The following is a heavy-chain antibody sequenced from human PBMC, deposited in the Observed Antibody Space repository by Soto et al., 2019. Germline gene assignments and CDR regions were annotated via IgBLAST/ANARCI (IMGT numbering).Heavy chain of an antibody. CDR3: ARARHVYREGGYFDY. CDR1: GGSISSGGYY. J-gene: IGHJ4*02. Sequence: SETLSFTCTVSGGSISSGGYYWSWIRQHPGKGLEWIGYIYYSGSTYYNPSLKSRVTISVDTSKNQFSLKLSSVTAADTAVYYCARARHVYREGGYFDYWGQGTLVTVSS. V-gene: IGHV4-31*02. D-gene: IGHD1-26*01. CDR2: IYYSGST.